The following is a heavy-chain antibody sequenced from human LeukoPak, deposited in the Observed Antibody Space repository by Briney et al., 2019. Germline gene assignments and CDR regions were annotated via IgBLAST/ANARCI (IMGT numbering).Heavy chain of an antibody. J-gene: IGHJ5*02. V-gene: IGHV4-38-2*01. CDR1: GYSISSGYY. D-gene: IGHD3-10*01. CDR2: IYHSGST. Sequence: KPSETLSLTCAVSGYSISSGYYWCWIRQPPGRGLEWIGSIYHSGSTYYHPSLKRRVTISVDTSKNQFCLKLSSVPGADTAVYYRARGRALAFWFGEAWFEPWGERTLVTVSS. CDR3: ARGRALAFWFGEAWFEP.